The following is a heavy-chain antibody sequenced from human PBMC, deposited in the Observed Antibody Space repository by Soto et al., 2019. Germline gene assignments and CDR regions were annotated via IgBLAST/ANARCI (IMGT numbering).Heavy chain of an antibody. Sequence: GASVKVSCKASGYTFTRYGISWVRQAPGQGLEWMGWISAYNGNTNYAQKLQGRVTMTTDTYTSTAYIELRSLRSYDTAVYYCARDAPYYDFWSGPAGMDVWGQGTTVTVSS. V-gene: IGHV1-18*04. CDR2: ISAYNGNT. CDR3: ARDAPYYDFWSGPAGMDV. D-gene: IGHD3-3*01. J-gene: IGHJ6*02. CDR1: GYTFTRYG.